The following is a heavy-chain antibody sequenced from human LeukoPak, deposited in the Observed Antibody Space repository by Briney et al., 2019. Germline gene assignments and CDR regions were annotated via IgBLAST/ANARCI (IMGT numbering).Heavy chain of an antibody. CDR3: SSPAHDFDFWSGYYSF. D-gene: IGHD3-3*01. CDR2: VRSKPNNYAT. V-gene: IGHV3-73*01. Sequence: AGGSLRLSCAASGFIFSDSAMHWVRQASGKGLEWVGHVRSKPNNYATAYAASVKGRFTISRDDSKNTAYLQMNSLKTEDTAVHYCSSPAHDFDFWSGYYSFWGPGILVTVSS. CDR1: GFIFSDSA. J-gene: IGHJ4*02.